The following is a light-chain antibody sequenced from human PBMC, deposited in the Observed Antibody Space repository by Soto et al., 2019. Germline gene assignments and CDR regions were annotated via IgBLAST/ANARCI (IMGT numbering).Light chain of an antibody. V-gene: IGKV3-20*01. CDR1: QSVSSSY. CDR2: DAS. CDR3: QQYGSSPIT. Sequence: EIGLTQSPGTLSLSPGERATLSCRASQSVSSSYLAWYQQKPGQAPRLLINDASRRATGIPDRFSGSGSGTDFTLTISRLEPEDFAVYYCQQYGSSPITFGQGTRLEI. J-gene: IGKJ5*01.